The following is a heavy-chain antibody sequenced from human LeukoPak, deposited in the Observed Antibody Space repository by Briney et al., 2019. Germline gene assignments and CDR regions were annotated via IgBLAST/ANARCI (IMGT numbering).Heavy chain of an antibody. J-gene: IGHJ5*02. Sequence: SGGSLRLSCAASGFTFGDYYMSWIRQAPGKGLEWVSYISSSGSTIYYADSVKGRFTISRDNAKNSLYLQMNSLRAEDTAVYYCARDATGGSGSYIWFDPWGQGTLVTVSS. CDR1: GFTFGDYY. CDR2: ISSSGSTI. D-gene: IGHD3-10*01. V-gene: IGHV3-11*01. CDR3: ARDATGGSGSYIWFDP.